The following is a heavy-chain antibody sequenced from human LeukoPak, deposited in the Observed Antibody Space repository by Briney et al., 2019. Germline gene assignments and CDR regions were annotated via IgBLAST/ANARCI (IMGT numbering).Heavy chain of an antibody. CDR3: ARDYYGGNPDY. Sequence: ASVKVSCKTSGYTFTVYQMHWVRQAPGQGLEWMGWISPNSGGRNYAQKFQGRVTMTSDTSISTVYMELSSLRSDDTAVYYCARDYYGGNPDYWGQGTLATVSS. J-gene: IGHJ4*02. V-gene: IGHV1-2*02. CDR2: ISPNSGGR. CDR1: GYTFTVYQ. D-gene: IGHD4-23*01.